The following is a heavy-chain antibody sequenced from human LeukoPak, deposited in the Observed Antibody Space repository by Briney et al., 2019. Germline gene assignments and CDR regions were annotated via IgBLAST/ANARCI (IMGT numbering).Heavy chain of an antibody. CDR2: INTNTGNP. D-gene: IGHD2-15*01. CDR3: ARARGCSGRNCYSEY. CDR1: GYTFTTYA. V-gene: IGHV7-4-1*01. Sequence: ASVKVSCTASGYTFTTYAMNWVRQAPGQGLEWMGWINTNTGNPTYAQGFTGRFVFSLDTSVSTADLQIYSLQSEDTAVYYCARARGCSGRNCYSEYWGQGTLVTVAS. J-gene: IGHJ4*02.